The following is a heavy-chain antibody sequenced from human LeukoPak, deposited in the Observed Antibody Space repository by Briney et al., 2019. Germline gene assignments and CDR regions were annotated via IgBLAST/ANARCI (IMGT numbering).Heavy chain of an antibody. V-gene: IGHV3-21*01. CDR3: ARGGYLLGY. CDR1: GFTFSSYS. CDR2: ISSSSNYI. J-gene: IGHJ4*02. Sequence: GGSLRLSCAASGFTFSSYSMNWVRQAPGKGLEWVSSISSSSNYIYYADSVKGRFTISRDNAKNSLNLQMNSLRAEDTAVYYCARGGYLLGYWGQGTLVTVSS. D-gene: IGHD2-21*01.